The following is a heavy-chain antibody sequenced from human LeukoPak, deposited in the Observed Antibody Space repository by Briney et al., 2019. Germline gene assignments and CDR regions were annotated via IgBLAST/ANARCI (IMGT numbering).Heavy chain of an antibody. D-gene: IGHD3-10*01. Sequence: SETLSLTCTVSGYSISSGYYWGWIRQPPGKGLEWIGSIYHSGSTYYNPSLKSRVTISVDTSKNQFSLKLSSVTAADTAVYYCARHVKRMVRGVINYYYYYYMDVWGKGTTVTISS. CDR2: IYHSGST. CDR1: GYSISSGYY. CDR3: ARHVKRMVRGVINYYYYYYMDV. J-gene: IGHJ6*03. V-gene: IGHV4-38-2*02.